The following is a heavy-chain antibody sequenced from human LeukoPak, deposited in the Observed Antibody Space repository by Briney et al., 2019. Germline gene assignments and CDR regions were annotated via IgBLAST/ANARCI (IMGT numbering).Heavy chain of an antibody. CDR2: IYYSGST. J-gene: IGHJ4*02. D-gene: IGHD3-9*01. V-gene: IGHV4-59*12. CDR1: GGSISSYY. Sequence: SETLSLTCTVSGGSISSYYWSWIRQPPGKGLEWIGYIYYSGSTNYNPSLKSRVTISVDTSKNQFSLKLSSVTAADTAVYYCARGPVDPLYFDYWGQGTLVTVSS. CDR3: ARGPVDPLYFDY.